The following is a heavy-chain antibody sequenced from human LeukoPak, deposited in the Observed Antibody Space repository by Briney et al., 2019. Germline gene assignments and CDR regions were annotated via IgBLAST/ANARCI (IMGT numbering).Heavy chain of an antibody. CDR3: AKDYYDISGSRYDF. D-gene: IGHD3-22*01. V-gene: IGHV3-23*01. CDR1: GFSFSSYA. J-gene: IGHJ4*02. CDR2: ISGSGGDT. Sequence: GGSLRLSCAASGFSFSSYAMSWVRQAPGKGLEWVSAISGSGGDTWYADSVRGRFTISRDNSKNTLYMQVNSLRAEDTAVYYCAKDYYDISGSRYDFWGQGTLVTVSS.